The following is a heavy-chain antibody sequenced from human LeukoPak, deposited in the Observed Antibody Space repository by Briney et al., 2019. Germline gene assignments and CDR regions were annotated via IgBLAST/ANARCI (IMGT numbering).Heavy chain of an antibody. CDR1: GGSISSYY. CDR2: IYYSGST. Sequence: SGTLSLTCTVSGGSISSYYWSWIRQPPGKGLEWIGYIYYSGSTNYNPSLKSRVTISVDTSKNQFSLKLSSVTAADTAVYYCARRHYYGSGSFYYMDVWGKGTTVTISS. J-gene: IGHJ6*03. V-gene: IGHV4-59*01. D-gene: IGHD3-10*01. CDR3: ARRHYYGSGSFYYMDV.